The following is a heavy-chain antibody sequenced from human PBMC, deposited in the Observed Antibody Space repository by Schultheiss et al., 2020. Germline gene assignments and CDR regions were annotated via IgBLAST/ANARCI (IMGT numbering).Heavy chain of an antibody. CDR3: ANNRVVPAASDY. D-gene: IGHD2-2*01. Sequence: GGSLRLSCAASGFTFSSYAMSWVRQAPGKGLEWVAVISYDGSNKYYADSVKGRFTISRDNSKNTLYLQMNSLRAEDTAVYYCANNRVVPAASDYWGQGTLVTVSS. CDR1: GFTFSSYA. J-gene: IGHJ4*02. V-gene: IGHV3-30*18. CDR2: ISYDGSNK.